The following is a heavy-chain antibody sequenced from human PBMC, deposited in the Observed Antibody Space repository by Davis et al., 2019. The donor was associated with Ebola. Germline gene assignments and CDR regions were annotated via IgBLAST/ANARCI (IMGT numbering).Heavy chain of an antibody. CDR3: TTTTTASDY. CDR1: GFTFSGSA. CDR2: IRSKANSYAT. J-gene: IGHJ4*02. V-gene: IGHV3-73*01. D-gene: IGHD4-11*01. Sequence: GGSLRLSCAASGFTFSGSAMHWVRQASGKGLEWVGRIRSKANSYATAYAASVKGRFTISRDDSRNTAYLQMNSLKTEDTAVYYCTTTTTASDYWGQGSLVTVSS.